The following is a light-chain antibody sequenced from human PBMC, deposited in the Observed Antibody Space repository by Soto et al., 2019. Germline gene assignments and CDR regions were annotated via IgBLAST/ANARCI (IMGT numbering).Light chain of an antibody. J-gene: IGKJ1*01. CDR1: QSVSSNY. Sequence: PGERATLSCRDSQSVSSNYLAWYQQKPGQAPRLLIYGASSRATGIPDRFSGSGSGTDFTLTISRLEPEDFAVYYCQQFGSSLTWTFGQGTKVEIK. CDR2: GAS. CDR3: QQFGSSLTWT. V-gene: IGKV3-20*01.